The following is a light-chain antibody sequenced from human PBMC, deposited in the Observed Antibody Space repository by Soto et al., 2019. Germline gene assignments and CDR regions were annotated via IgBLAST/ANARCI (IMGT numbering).Light chain of an antibody. Sequence: DIQMTQSPSSLSASVGDRVTITCRASQSITNYLNWYQQKPGKAPKLLIYAASSWQGGVPSRFSGSESGTDFTLSISSLQPEDFANYYCQQSYSTPWTFGQGTKVEIK. J-gene: IGKJ1*01. CDR1: QSITNY. CDR2: AAS. V-gene: IGKV1-39*01. CDR3: QQSYSTPWT.